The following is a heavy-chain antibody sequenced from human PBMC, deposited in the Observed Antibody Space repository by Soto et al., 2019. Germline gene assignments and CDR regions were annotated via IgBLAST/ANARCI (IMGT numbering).Heavy chain of an antibody. Sequence: QVQLVQSAAEVKKPGASVKVSCQASGYTFIRYGITWVRQAPGQGLEWMGWISPYNDYTIYAQKFQGRLTMTTDTSTRITYMALRGLKSDDTAVYYCARGGYYDNSCGKLSHYGLDVWGQGTSVTVSS. V-gene: IGHV1-18*01. CDR2: ISPYNDYT. CDR1: GYTFIRYG. J-gene: IGHJ6*02. D-gene: IGHD3-22*01. CDR3: ARGGYYDNSCGKLSHYGLDV.